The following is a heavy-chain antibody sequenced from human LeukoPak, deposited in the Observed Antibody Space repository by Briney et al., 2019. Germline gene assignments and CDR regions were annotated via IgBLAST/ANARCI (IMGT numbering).Heavy chain of an antibody. CDR3: ARDLMATIRGAFDY. V-gene: IGHV3-30*02. Sequence: GGSLRLSCAASGFTFSSYGMHWVRQAPGKGLEWVAFIRYDGSNKYYADSVKGRFTISRDNSKNTLYLQMNSLRAEDTAVYYCARDLMATIRGAFDYWGQGTLVTVSS. D-gene: IGHD5-24*01. CDR1: GFTFSSYG. J-gene: IGHJ4*02. CDR2: IRYDGSNK.